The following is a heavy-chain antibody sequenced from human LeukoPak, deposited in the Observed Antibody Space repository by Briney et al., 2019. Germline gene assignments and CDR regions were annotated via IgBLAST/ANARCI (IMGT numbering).Heavy chain of an antibody. V-gene: IGHV1-18*01. CDR3: ARAPRGIAAAGTSTYFDY. CDR2: ISAYNGNT. Sequence: RASVKVSCKASGYTFTSYGISWVRQAPGQGLEWMGWISAYNGNTNYAQKLQGRVTMTTDTSTSTAHMELRSLRSDDTAVYYCARAPRGIAAAGTSTYFDYWGQGTLVTVSS. D-gene: IGHD6-13*01. CDR1: GYTFTSYG. J-gene: IGHJ4*02.